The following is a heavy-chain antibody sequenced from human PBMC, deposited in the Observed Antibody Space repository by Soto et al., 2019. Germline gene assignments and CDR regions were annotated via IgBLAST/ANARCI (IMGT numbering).Heavy chain of an antibody. D-gene: IGHD2-21*01. CDR1: GGSISSSGYY. Sequence: SETLSLTCNVSGGSISSSGYYWSWIRQPPGKGLEWIGEINHSGSTNYNPSLKSRVTISVDTSKNQFSLKLSSVTAADTAVYYCARVRGHIVVAPGNRKWFDPWGQGTLVTVSS. CDR2: INHSGST. V-gene: IGHV4-39*07. J-gene: IGHJ5*02. CDR3: ARVRGHIVVAPGNRKWFDP.